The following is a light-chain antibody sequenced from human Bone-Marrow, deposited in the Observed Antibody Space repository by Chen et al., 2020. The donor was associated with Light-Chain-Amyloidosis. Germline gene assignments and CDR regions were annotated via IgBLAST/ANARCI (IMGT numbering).Light chain of an antibody. CDR3: QVWDRSSDRPV. J-gene: IGLJ3*02. V-gene: IGLV3-21*02. CDR2: DDS. CDR1: NIGSTS. Sequence: SYVLTQPSSVSVAPGQTAKIACGGNNIGSTSVHWYQQTQGQAPLLVVYDDSDLPSGIPARLSGSNSGNTATLTISRVEAGDEADYYCQVWDRSSDRPVFGGGTKLTVL.